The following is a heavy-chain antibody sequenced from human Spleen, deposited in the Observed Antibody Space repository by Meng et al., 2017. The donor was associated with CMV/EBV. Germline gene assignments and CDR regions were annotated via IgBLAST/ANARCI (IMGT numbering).Heavy chain of an antibody. V-gene: IGHV1-8*01. J-gene: IGHJ5*02. CDR1: GYTFTTYD. D-gene: IGHD1/OR15-1a*01. CDR2: INTNSGNT. Sequence: ASVKVSCKASGYTFTTYDINWVRQATGQGLEWMGWINTNSGNTGYAQKFQGRVTMTRDTSINTAYMELSSLTSEDTGVYYCARELEQRPSVPWGQGTQVTVSS. CDR3: ARELEQRPSVP.